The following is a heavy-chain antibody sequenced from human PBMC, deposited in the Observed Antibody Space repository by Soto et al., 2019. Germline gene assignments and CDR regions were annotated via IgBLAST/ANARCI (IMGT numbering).Heavy chain of an antibody. J-gene: IGHJ3*02. V-gene: IGHV1-46*01. CDR2: INPSGGST. CDR3: ARDGFYDYVWGSYRCDAFDI. D-gene: IGHD3-16*02. CDR1: GYTFTSYY. Sequence: GASVKVSCKASGYTFTSYYMHWVRQAPGQGLEWMGIINPSGGSTSYAQKFQGRVTMTRDTSTSTVYMELSSLRSEDTAVYYCARDGFYDYVWGSYRCDAFDIWGQGTMVTVSS.